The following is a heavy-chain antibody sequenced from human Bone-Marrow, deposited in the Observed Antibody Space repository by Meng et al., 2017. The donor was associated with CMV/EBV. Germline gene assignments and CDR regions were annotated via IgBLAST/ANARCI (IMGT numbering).Heavy chain of an antibody. J-gene: IGHJ4*02. V-gene: IGHV3-30*02. CDR1: GFTFSSYG. CDR2: IRYDGGNK. D-gene: IGHD2-15*01. Sequence: GGSLRLSCAASGFTFSSYGMHWVRQAPGKGLEWVAFIRYDGGNKYYADSVKGRFTISRDNSKNTLYLQMNSLRAEDTAVYYCARDSVVVAAFDYWGQGTLVTVSS. CDR3: ARDSVVVAAFDY.